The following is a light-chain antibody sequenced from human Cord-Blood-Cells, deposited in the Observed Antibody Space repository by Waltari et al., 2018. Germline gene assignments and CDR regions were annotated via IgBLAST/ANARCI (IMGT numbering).Light chain of an antibody. V-gene: IGKV1-5*01. CDR2: DAS. CDR3: QQYNGYWT. CDR1: QSISSW. Sequence: DIQMTQSPSTLSASVGDRVTITCRASQSISSWLAWYQQKPGKAPKLLIYDASSLESGVPSRFSGSVSGTEFTLTISSLQPDDFATYYCQQYNGYWTFGQGTKVEIK. J-gene: IGKJ1*01.